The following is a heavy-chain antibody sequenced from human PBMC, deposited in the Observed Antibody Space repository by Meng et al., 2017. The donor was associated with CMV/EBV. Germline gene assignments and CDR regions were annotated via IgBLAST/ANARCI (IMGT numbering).Heavy chain of an antibody. CDR3: AKEGYGGKSGYLDY. J-gene: IGHJ4*02. D-gene: IGHD4-23*01. Sequence: GESLKISCAASGFTFSSYWMHWVRQAPGKGLVWVSRINSDGSSTSYADSVKGRFTISRDNAKNTLYLQMNSLRAEDTAVYYCAKEGYGGKSGYLDYWGQGTLVTVSS. CDR2: INSDGSST. CDR1: GFTFSSYW. V-gene: IGHV3-74*01.